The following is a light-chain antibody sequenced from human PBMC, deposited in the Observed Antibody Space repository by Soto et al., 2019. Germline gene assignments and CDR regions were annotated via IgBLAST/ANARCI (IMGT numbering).Light chain of an antibody. CDR3: CSYAGSSTYV. CDR2: EAS. V-gene: IGLV2-23*01. J-gene: IGLJ1*01. CDR1: SSDVGSYNL. Sequence: QSALTQPASVSGSPGQSITISCTGTSSDVGSYNLVSWYQQYPGKAPNLMIYEASERPSGVSNRFSGSKSGNTASLTISGLQAADEADYYCCSYAGSSTYVFGTGTKLTVL.